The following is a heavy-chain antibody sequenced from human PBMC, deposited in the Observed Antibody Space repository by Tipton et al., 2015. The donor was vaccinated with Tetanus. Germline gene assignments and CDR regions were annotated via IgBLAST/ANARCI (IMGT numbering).Heavy chain of an antibody. CDR2: IYYNGST. J-gene: IGHJ2*01. Sequence: LRLSCSVSGGSISYYYWSWIRQSPGKGLEWIGHIYYNGSTKYNPSLKSRVTVSLDTSKKYFSLRLSSVTAADTAVYYCARGGLCVGPACAGISPLLDVWGRGTLVTVSS. D-gene: IGHD2-15*01. CDR3: ARGGLCVGPACAGISPLLDV. V-gene: IGHV4-59*01. CDR1: GGSISYYY.